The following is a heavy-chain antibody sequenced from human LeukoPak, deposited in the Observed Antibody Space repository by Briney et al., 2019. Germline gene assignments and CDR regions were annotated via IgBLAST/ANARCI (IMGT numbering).Heavy chain of an antibody. V-gene: IGHV4-34*01. CDR2: ITHTGST. Sequence: SETLSLTCAVNGGSFSGYYWNWIRQPPGKGLEWIGDITHTGSTNDNPSLAGRVTVSVDTSKNQFSLSLASVTAADTALYYRARGSPAADDAFDIWGQGTLVTVSS. D-gene: IGHD6-13*01. CDR1: GGSFSGYY. CDR3: ARGSPAADDAFDI. J-gene: IGHJ3*02.